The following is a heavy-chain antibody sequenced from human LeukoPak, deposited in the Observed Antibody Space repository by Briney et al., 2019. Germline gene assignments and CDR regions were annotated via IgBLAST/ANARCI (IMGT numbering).Heavy chain of an antibody. V-gene: IGHV4-39*01. CDR1: GGSISSSAYY. Sequence: SETLSLTCTVSGGSISSSAYYWVWIRQPPGKGLEWIGSIYYSGSTYYNPSLKSRVTISVDTSKNQFSLKLRSVTAADTAVYYCARRPRAGWFDPWGQGTLVTVSS. J-gene: IGHJ5*02. CDR2: IYYSGST. CDR3: ARRPRAGWFDP.